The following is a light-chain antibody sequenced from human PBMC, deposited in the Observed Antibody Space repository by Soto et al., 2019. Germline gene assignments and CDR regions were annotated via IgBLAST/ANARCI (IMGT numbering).Light chain of an antibody. CDR2: AAS. Sequence: DIQMTQSPSSLSASVGDRVTITCRASQSISSYLNWYQQKPGKAPKLLIYAASSLQSGVPSRFSGSGSGTDFTLTISSLQPEDFATYYCLQHNSYPLSFGQGTRLEIK. CDR1: QSISSY. CDR3: LQHNSYPLS. V-gene: IGKV1-17*01. J-gene: IGKJ5*01.